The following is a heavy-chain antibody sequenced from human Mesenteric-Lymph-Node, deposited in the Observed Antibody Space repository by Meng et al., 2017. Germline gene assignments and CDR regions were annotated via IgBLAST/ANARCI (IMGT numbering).Heavy chain of an antibody. V-gene: IGHV3-13*03. J-gene: IGHJ3*02. D-gene: IGHD2-21*02. CDR2: IGTTGDT. Sequence: GGSLRLSCAACGFTFSSYDMHWVRQATGKGLEWVSAIGTTGDTYYPGSVKGQFTISRENAKNSLYLQMNSLRAGDTAVYYCATSRLAYCGGDCYSSAFDIWGQGTMVTVSS. CDR1: GFTFSSYD. CDR3: ATSRLAYCGGDCYSSAFDI.